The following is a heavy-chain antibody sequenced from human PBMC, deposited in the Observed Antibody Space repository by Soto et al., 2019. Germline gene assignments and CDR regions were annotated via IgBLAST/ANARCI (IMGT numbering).Heavy chain of an antibody. J-gene: IGHJ6*02. CDR1: GGSISSGDYY. D-gene: IGHD4-17*01. Sequence: QVQLQESGQGLVKPSQTLSLTCTVSGGSISSGDYYWSWIRQPPGKGLEWIGYIYYSGSTYYNPSLKSRVTISVDTSKNQFSLKLSSVTAADTAVYYCASPYGGNAEDPYYGMDVWGQGTTVTVSS. CDR2: IYYSGST. CDR3: ASPYGGNAEDPYYGMDV. V-gene: IGHV4-30-4*01.